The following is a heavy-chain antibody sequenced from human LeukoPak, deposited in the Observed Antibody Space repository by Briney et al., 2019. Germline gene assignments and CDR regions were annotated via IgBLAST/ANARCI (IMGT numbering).Heavy chain of an antibody. Sequence: GGSLRLSCAASGFTFSSYSMNWVRQAPGKGLEWVSYISSSSSTIYYADSVKGRFTISRDNAKNSLYLQMNSLRAEDTAVYYCARVTGYSSGWFDPWGQGTLVTVSS. CDR1: GFTFSSYS. D-gene: IGHD6-19*01. V-gene: IGHV3-48*01. J-gene: IGHJ5*02. CDR3: ARVTGYSSGWFDP. CDR2: ISSSSSTI.